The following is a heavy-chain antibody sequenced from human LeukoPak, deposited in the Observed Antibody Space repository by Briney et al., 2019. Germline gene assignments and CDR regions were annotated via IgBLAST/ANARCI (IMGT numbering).Heavy chain of an antibody. D-gene: IGHD6-13*01. CDR3: ARYNAAAGDY. V-gene: IGHV3-74*01. J-gene: IGHJ4*02. CDR2: IKNDGSVT. CDR1: GFTFSSYS. Sequence: GGSLRLSCAASGFTFSSYSMQWVRQAPGKGLVWVSRIKNDGSVTNYADSVKGRYTISRDNAKNTLYLQMNSLRAEDTAVYYCARYNAAAGDYWGQGTLVTVSS.